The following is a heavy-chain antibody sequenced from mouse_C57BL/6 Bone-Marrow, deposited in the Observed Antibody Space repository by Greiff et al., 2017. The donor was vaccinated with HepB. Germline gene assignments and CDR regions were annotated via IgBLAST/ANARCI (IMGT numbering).Heavy chain of an antibody. Sequence: VQLQQSGAELVRPGSSVKISCKASGYAFSNYWMNWVKQRPGQGLEWIGQIYPGDGDSNHNGKFKGKATLTADKSSSAAYMQHSSLTSEDSAVYFCARGARATGFDSWGQGTTLTVSS. CDR2: IYPGDGDS. V-gene: IGHV1-80*01. CDR1: GYAFSNYW. D-gene: IGHD3-1*01. J-gene: IGHJ2*01. CDR3: ARGARATGFDS.